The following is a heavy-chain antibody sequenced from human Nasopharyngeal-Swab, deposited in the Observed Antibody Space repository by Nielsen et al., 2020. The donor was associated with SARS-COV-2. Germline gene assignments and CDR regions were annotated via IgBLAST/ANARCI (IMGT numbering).Heavy chain of an antibody. CDR1: GFTFSSYS. Sequence: GESLKISCAASGFTFSSYSMNWVRQAPGKGLEWVPSISSSSSYIYYADSVKGRFTISRDNAKNSLYLQMNSLRAEDTAVYYCAREGGYSGYDYDYWGQGTLVTVSS. V-gene: IGHV3-21*01. D-gene: IGHD5-12*01. J-gene: IGHJ4*02. CDR3: AREGGYSGYDYDY. CDR2: ISSSSSYI.